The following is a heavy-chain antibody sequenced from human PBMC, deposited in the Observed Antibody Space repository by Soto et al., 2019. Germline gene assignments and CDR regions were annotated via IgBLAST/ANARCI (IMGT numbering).Heavy chain of an antibody. CDR3: ARLGGYYQALDT. V-gene: IGHV4-30-4*01. CDR2: IYYSGST. CDR1: GGSISSGDYY. Sequence: SETLSLTCTVSGGSISSGDYYWSWIRQPPGKGLEWIGSIYYSGSTYYNPSLKSRVTISVDTSKNQFSLKLSSVTAADTAVYYCARLGGYYQALDTWGQGTLVTVSS. J-gene: IGHJ5*02. D-gene: IGHD3-22*01.